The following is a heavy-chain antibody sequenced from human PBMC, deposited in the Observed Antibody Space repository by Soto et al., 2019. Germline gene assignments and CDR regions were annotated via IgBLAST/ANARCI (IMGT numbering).Heavy chain of an antibody. CDR2: IYTSGST. J-gene: IGHJ3*02. CDR1: GGSIRSYY. V-gene: IGHV4-4*07. D-gene: IGHD3-22*01. Sequence: SETLSLTCTVSGGSIRSYYWSWIRQPAGKGLEWIGRIYTSGSTNYNPSLKSRVTMSVDTSKNQSSLKLSSVTAADTAVYYCARAQYYYGSSGIHDAFDIWGLGTMVTVSS. CDR3: ARAQYYYGSSGIHDAFDI.